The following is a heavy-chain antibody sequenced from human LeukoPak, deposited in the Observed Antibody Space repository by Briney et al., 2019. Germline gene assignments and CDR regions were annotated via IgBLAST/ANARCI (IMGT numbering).Heavy chain of an antibody. V-gene: IGHV3-21*01. CDR2: ISSSSSYI. CDR1: GFTFSSYS. Sequence: GGSPRLSCAASGFTFSSYSMNWVRQAPGKGLEWVSSISSSSSYIYHADSVKGPFTISRDNAKNSLYLQMNSLRAEDTAVYYCARAYRSGENDAFDIWGQGTMVTVSS. CDR3: ARAYRSGENDAFDI. D-gene: IGHD2-15*01. J-gene: IGHJ3*02.